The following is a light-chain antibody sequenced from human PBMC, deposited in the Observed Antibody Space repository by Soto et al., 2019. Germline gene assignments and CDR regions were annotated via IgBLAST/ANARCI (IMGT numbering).Light chain of an antibody. J-gene: IGKJ3*01. CDR2: DAS. CDR1: QRVDSY. CDR3: QQRSCLT. Sequence: EIVLTQSPATLSLSPGERATLSCRASQRVDSYVAWYQQNLGQAPRLLIHDASHRATGIPARFSGSGSGTDFTLTIGSLEPNDFAVYYCQQRSCLTFGPVTKVDS. V-gene: IGKV3-11*01.